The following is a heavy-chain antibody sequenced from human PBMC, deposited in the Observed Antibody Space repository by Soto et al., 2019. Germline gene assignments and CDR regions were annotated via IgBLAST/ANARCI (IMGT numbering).Heavy chain of an antibody. D-gene: IGHD3-16*01. V-gene: IGHV2-5*02. CDR2: IYWDDDK. CDR3: APIPNYYQYDWFDP. CDR1: GFSLTTRGVG. J-gene: IGHJ5*02. Sequence: QITLKESGPTLVKPIQTLTLTCTFSGFSLTTRGVGVGWIRQPPGKALECLALIYWDDDKRYSPSLQSRLSITKDTSKNQVVLTMTNVDPVDTATYYCAPIPNYYQYDWFDPWGQGTLVSVSS.